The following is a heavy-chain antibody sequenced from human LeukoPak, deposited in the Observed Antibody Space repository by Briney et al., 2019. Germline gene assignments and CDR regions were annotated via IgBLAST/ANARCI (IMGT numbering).Heavy chain of an antibody. J-gene: IGHJ2*01. CDR1: GYTLTELS. CDR3: ARDLRDWGRPPTYWYFDL. V-gene: IGHV1-24*01. D-gene: IGHD3-16*01. CDR2: FDPEDGET. Sequence: ASVKVSCKVSGYTLTELSMHWVRQAPGKGLEWMGGFDPEDGETIYAQKFQGRVTMTEDTSTDTAYMELSSLRSEDTAVYYCARDLRDWGRPPTYWYFDLWGRGTLVTVSS.